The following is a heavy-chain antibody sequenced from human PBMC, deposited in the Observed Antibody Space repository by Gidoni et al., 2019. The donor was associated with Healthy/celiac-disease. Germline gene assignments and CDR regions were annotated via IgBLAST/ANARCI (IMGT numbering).Heavy chain of an antibody. Sequence: QVQLVESGGGVVQPGRSLSLSCAASGFTFSSYGMHWVRQAPGKGLEWVAVISYDGSNKYYADSVKGRFTISRDNSKNTLYLQMNSLRAEDTAVYYCAKGKAKGFDPWGQGTLVTVSS. J-gene: IGHJ5*02. CDR1: GFTFSSYG. CDR3: AKGKAKGFDP. CDR2: ISYDGSNK. V-gene: IGHV3-30*18.